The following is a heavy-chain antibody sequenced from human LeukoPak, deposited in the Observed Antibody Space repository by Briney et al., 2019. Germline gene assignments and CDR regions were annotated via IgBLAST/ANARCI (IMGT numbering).Heavy chain of an antibody. D-gene: IGHD3-22*01. Sequence: SVKVSCKASGGTFSSYAISWVRQAPGQGLEWMGGIIPIFGTANYAQKLQGRVTMTTDTSTSTAYMELRSLRSDDTAVYYCARDRGIYYDSSGYLEGWGQGTLVTVSS. J-gene: IGHJ4*02. V-gene: IGHV1-69*05. CDR1: GGTFSSYA. CDR2: IIPIFGTA. CDR3: ARDRGIYYDSSGYLEG.